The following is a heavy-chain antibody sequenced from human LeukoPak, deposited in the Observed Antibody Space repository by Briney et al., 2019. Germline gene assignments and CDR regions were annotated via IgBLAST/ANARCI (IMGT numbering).Heavy chain of an antibody. J-gene: IGHJ4*02. V-gene: IGHV3-33*08. CDR1: GFTLSAYW. D-gene: IGHD3-3*01. CDR3: ARDFHYDPSQYFDY. CDR2: IWYDGSNK. Sequence: GGSLRLSCAASGFTLSAYWMHWVRQAPSKGLEWVAVIWYDGSNKYYADSVKGRFTISRDNSKNTLYLQMNSLRAEDTAVYYCARDFHYDPSQYFDYWGQGTLVTVSS.